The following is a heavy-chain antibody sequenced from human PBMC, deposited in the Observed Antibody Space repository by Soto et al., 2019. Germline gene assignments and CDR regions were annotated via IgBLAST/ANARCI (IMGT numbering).Heavy chain of an antibody. J-gene: IGHJ4*02. Sequence: QVQLVESGGGVVQPGRSLRLSCAASGFTFSSYGMHWVRQSPGKVLEWVAVISYDGSNKYYADSVKGRFTISRDNSKNPLYLQMNSLRYEDTAVYYCSKDGEGYCSGGSCYSVYWGQGTLVTVSS. V-gene: IGHV3-30*18. CDR3: SKDGEGYCSGGSCYSVY. CDR1: GFTFSSYG. CDR2: ISYDGSNK. D-gene: IGHD2-15*01.